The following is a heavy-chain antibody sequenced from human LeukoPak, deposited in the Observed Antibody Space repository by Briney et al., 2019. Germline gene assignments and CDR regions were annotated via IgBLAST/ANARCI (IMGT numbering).Heavy chain of an antibody. V-gene: IGHV3-66*01. CDR2: IYSGGST. D-gene: IGHD6-13*01. J-gene: IGHJ3*01. Sequence: GGSLSLACAASGFTLSSNCMSWVRQAPGKGLEWVSVIYSGGSTYYADSVKGRFTISRDNSKNTLYLQMNSLRAEDTAVCYCARDHSSSWYEAQALDDAFDFWGQGTMVTVSS. CDR1: GFTLSSNC. CDR3: ARDHSSSWYEAQALDDAFDF.